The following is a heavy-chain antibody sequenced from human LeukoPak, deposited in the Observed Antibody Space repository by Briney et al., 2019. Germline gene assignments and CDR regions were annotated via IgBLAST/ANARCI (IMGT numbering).Heavy chain of an antibody. CDR1: GYTFTSYG. CDR3: AREDCSSTSCSDYYYYYGMDV. J-gene: IGHJ6*02. CDR2: ISAYNGNT. Sequence: RASVKVSCKASGYTFTSYGISWVRQAPGQGLEWMGWISAYNGNTNYAQKLQGRVTMTTDTSTSTAYMELSSLRSEDTAVYYCAREDCSSTSCSDYYYYYGMDVWGQGTTVTVSS. V-gene: IGHV1-18*01. D-gene: IGHD2-2*01.